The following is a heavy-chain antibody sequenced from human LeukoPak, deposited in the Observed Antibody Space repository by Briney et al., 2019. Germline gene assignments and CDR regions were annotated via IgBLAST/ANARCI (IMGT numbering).Heavy chain of an antibody. V-gene: IGHV1-2*02. CDR1: GYTFTGYY. Sequence: ASVKVPCKASGYTFTGYYMHWVRQAPGQGLEWMGWINPNSGGTNYAQKFQGRVTMTRDTSISTAYMELSRLRSDDTAVYYCARGAIVGAPYFDYWGQGTLVTVSS. CDR3: ARGAIVGAPYFDY. J-gene: IGHJ4*02. CDR2: INPNSGGT. D-gene: IGHD1-26*01.